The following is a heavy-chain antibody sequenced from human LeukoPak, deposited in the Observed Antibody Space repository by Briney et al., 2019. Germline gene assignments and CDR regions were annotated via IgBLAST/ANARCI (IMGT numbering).Heavy chain of an antibody. CDR3: ARGSVLLGHFDY. J-gene: IGHJ4*02. CDR1: GDSVSSNSAA. D-gene: IGHD2-8*01. Sequence: SQTLSLTCAISGDSVSSNSAAWNWLRQSPSRGLEWLGRTYYRSKWYNDYAVSVKSRMTINPDTSKNQFSLKLSSVTAADTAVYYCARGSVLLGHFDYWGQGTLVTVSS. CDR2: TYYRSKWYN. V-gene: IGHV6-1*01.